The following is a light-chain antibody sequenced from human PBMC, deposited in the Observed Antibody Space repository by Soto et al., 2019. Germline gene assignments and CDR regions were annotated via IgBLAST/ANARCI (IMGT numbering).Light chain of an antibody. J-gene: IGKJ4*01. V-gene: IGKV1-12*01. Sequence: DIQMTQSPSSVSASVGDSVTITCRASQGISGWLAWYQQKPGKAPKLLIYAASTLQSGVPSRFSGGRSGTDFTLTINSLQPEDFATCYCQQATISQLTFGGGTKVEIK. CDR1: QGISGW. CDR2: AAS. CDR3: QQATISQLT.